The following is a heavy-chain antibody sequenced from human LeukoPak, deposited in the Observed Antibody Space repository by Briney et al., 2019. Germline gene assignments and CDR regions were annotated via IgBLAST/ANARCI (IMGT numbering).Heavy chain of an antibody. CDR1: GYTFTSYY. V-gene: IGHV1-46*01. J-gene: IGHJ4*02. CDR3: ARGHSSGWKQYYFDY. CDR2: INPSGGST. Sequence: GASVKVSCKAPGYTFTSYYMHWVRQAPGQGLEWMGIINPSGGSTSYAQKFQGRATMTRDTSTSTVYMELSSLRSEDTAVYYCARGHSSGWKQYYFDYWGQGTLVTVSS. D-gene: IGHD6-19*01.